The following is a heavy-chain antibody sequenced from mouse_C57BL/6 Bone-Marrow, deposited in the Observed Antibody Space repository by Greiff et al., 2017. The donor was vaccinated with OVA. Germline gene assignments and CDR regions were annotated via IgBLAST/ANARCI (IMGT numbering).Heavy chain of an antibody. CDR1: GYTFTSYG. Sequence: VQLQQSGAELARPGASVKLSCKASGYTFTSYGISWVKQRTGQGLEWIGEIYPRSGNTYYNVKFKGKATLTADKSSSTAYMELRSLTSEDSAVYFCARSGPANWFAYWGQGTLVTVSA. J-gene: IGHJ3*01. CDR3: ARSGPANWFAY. D-gene: IGHD3-1*01. V-gene: IGHV1-81*01. CDR2: IYPRSGNT.